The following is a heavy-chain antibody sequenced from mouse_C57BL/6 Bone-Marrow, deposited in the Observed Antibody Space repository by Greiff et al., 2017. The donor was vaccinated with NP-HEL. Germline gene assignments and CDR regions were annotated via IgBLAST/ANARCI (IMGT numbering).Heavy chain of an antibody. V-gene: IGHV14-4*01. CDR1: GFNIKDDY. J-gene: IGHJ3*01. Sequence: EVKLMESGAELVRPGASVKLSCTASGFNIKDDYMHWVKQRPEQGLEWIGWIDPENGDTEYASKFQGKATITADTSSNTAYLQLSSLTSEDTAVYYCTTLPFAYLGQGTLVTVSA. CDR3: TTLPFAY. CDR2: IDPENGDT.